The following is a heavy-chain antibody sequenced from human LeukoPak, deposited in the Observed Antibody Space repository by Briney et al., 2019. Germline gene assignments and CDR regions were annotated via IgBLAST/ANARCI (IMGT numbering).Heavy chain of an antibody. V-gene: IGHV4-39*07. CDR3: ARSGDEWLVPFYY. CDR1: GGSISSSSDY. CDR2: IYYSGST. Sequence: PSETLSLTCTVSGGSISSSSDYWGWIRQPPGKGLEWIGSIYYSGSTYYNPSLKSRVTISVDTSKNQFSLKLSSVSAADTAVYYCARSGDEWLVPFYYWGQGTLVTVSS. J-gene: IGHJ4*02. D-gene: IGHD6-19*01.